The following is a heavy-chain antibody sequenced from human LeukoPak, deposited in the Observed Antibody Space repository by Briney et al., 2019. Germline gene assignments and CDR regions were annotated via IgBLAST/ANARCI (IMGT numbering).Heavy chain of an antibody. CDR3: ARDAVSTVTAGGIDY. Sequence: ASVKVSCKAPGYTFTSYGISWVRQAPGQGLEWMAWISAYSGNTKYAQKIQGRVTMTTDTSTSTAYMELRSLRSDDTAVYYCARDAVSTVTAGGIDYWGQGTLVTVSS. J-gene: IGHJ4*02. CDR2: ISAYSGNT. CDR1: GYTFTSYG. V-gene: IGHV1-18*01. D-gene: IGHD2-21*02.